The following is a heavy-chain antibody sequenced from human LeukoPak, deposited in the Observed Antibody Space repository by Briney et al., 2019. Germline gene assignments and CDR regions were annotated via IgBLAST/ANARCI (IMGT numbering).Heavy chain of an antibody. CDR1: GFTFSDYS. V-gene: IGHV3-21*01. Sequence: PGRSLRLSCGASGFTFSDYSMNWVRQAPGKGLAWVASITSAGGYTYYADSAKGRFTISRDNAQNSLFLQMNSLRAEDTAVYFCATSGGFVLPNAITGNWYMDVWGRGTSVTVSS. J-gene: IGHJ6*03. D-gene: IGHD2-2*01. CDR2: ITSAGGYT. CDR3: ATSGGFVLPNAITGNWYMDV.